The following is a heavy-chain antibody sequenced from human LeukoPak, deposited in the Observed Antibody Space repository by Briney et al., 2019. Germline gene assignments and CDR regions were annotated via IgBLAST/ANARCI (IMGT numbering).Heavy chain of an antibody. J-gene: IGHJ4*02. D-gene: IGHD3-16*02. CDR2: IYWNDDK. CDR1: GFSLSTSGVG. CDR3: AHSTMITFGGVIVGNY. V-gene: IGHV2-5*01. Sequence: SGPTLVNPTQTLTLTCTLSGFSLSTSGVGVGWIRQPPGKALEWLALIYWNDDKRYSPSLKSRLTITKDTSKNQVVLTMTNMDPVDTATYYCAHSTMITFGGVIVGNYWGQGTLVSVSS.